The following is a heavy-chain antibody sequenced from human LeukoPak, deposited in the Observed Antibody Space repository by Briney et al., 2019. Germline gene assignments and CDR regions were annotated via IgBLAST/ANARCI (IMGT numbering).Heavy chain of an antibody. D-gene: IGHD3-22*01. CDR1: GYTFTSYG. CDR3: ASHSGYYPHNWFDP. J-gene: IGHJ5*02. CDR2: ISAYNGNT. Sequence: GASVTVSCKASGYTFTSYGISWVRQAPGQGLEWMGWISAYNGNTNYAQKLQGRVTMTTDTSTSTAYMELRSLRSDDTAVYYCASHSGYYPHNWFDPWGQGTLVTVSS. V-gene: IGHV1-18*01.